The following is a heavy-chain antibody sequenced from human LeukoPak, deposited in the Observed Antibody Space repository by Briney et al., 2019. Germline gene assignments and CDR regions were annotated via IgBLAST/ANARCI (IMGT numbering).Heavy chain of an antibody. Sequence: SETLSLTCTVSGGSISNYYWSWIRQPPGKGLEWIGYIYYSGSTNYNPSLKSRVTISVDTSKNQVSLKLSSVTAADTAVYYYASLLTYFDYWGQGTLVTVSS. J-gene: IGHJ4*02. CDR2: IYYSGST. CDR3: ASLLTYFDY. V-gene: IGHV4-59*01. CDR1: GGSISNYY.